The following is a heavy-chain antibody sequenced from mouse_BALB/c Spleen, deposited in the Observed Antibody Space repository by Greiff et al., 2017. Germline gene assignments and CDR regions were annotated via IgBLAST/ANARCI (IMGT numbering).Heavy chain of an antibody. J-gene: IGHJ3*01. D-gene: IGHD2-1*01. CDR1: GYSFSSYW. V-gene: IGHV1-9*01. Sequence: QVQLQQSGAELMKPGASVKISCKATGYSFSSYWIEWVKQRPGHGLEWIGEILPGSGSTNYNEKFKGKATFTADTSSNTAYMQLSSLTSEDSAVYYCARSGGNYGFAYWGQGTLVTVSA. CDR3: ARSGGNYGFAY. CDR2: ILPGSGST.